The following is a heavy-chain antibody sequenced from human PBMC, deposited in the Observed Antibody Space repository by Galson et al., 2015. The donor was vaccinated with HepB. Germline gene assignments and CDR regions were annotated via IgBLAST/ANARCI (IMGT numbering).Heavy chain of an antibody. J-gene: IGHJ6*02. CDR2: IMPIFRSP. Sequence: SVKVSCKASGDTFRNSAISWVRQAPGQGLEWMGGIMPIFRSPDYAQKFKGRVTITADESTNTAYMELSSLSSEDTAIYYCASKDYGCAGNYYYGIDVWGQGTAVIVSS. D-gene: IGHD4-17*01. CDR3: ASKDYGCAGNYYYGIDV. CDR1: GDTFRNSA. V-gene: IGHV1-69*13.